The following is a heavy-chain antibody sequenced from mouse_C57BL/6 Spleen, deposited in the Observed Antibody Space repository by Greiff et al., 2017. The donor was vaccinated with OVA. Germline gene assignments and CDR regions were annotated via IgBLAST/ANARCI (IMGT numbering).Heavy chain of an antibody. V-gene: IGHV5-12*01. J-gene: IGHJ1*03. CDR1: GFTFSDYY. Sequence: DVKLVESGGGLVQPGGSLKLSCAASGFTFSDYYMYWVRQTPEKRLEWVAYISNGGGSTYYPDTVKGRFTISRDNAKNTLYLQMSRLKSEDTAMYYCARDDYEGYFDVWGTGTTVTVSS. CDR2: ISNGGGST. D-gene: IGHD2-4*01. CDR3: ARDDYEGYFDV.